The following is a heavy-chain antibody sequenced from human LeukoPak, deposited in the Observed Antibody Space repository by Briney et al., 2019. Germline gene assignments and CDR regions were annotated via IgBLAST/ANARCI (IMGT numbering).Heavy chain of an antibody. CDR1: GGSFSGYY. CDR2: INHSGST. CDR3: ATGRDCGGDCYSPGWFDP. Sequence: SETLSLTCAVYGGSFSGYYWSWIRQPPGKGLEWIGGINHSGSTNYNPSLKSRVTISVDTSKNQFSLKLSSVTAADTAVYYCATGRDCGGDCYSPGWFDPWGQGALVTVSS. J-gene: IGHJ5*02. D-gene: IGHD2-21*01. V-gene: IGHV4-34*01.